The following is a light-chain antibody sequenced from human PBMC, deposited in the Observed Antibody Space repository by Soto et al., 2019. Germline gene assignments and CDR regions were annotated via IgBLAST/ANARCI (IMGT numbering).Light chain of an antibody. CDR2: DVT. CDR1: SNVVGGYSY. J-gene: IGLJ1*01. V-gene: IGLV2-11*01. CDR3: CSYTGSYSYV. Sequence: QSVLNQPQSVSWSPGQSVTISCTGTSNVVGGYSYVSWYQQHPGKAPELVIYDVTERPSGVPDRFSGSKSGNTASLTISGLQAEDEADYYCCSYTGSYSYVFGIGTKVTVL.